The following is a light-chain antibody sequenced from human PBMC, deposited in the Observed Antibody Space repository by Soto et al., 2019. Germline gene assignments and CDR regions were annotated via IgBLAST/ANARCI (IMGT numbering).Light chain of an antibody. CDR2: AAS. Sequence: DIQMTQSPSSVSASVGDRVTITCRASQGMNTWLAWYQQKPGKAPKLLIDAASSLQSGVPSRFSGSGSGTDFTLTITSLQPEDFATYYCQQAYIVPFTFGPGTKVDIK. V-gene: IGKV1-12*01. J-gene: IGKJ3*01. CDR1: QGMNTW. CDR3: QQAYIVPFT.